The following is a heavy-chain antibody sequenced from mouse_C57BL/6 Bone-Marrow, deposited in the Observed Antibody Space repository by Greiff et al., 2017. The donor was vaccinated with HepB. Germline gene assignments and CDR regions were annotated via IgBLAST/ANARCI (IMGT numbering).Heavy chain of an antibody. Sequence: DVKLVESGEGLAKPGGSLKLSCAASGFTFSSYAMSWVRQTPEKRLEWVAYISSGGDYIYYADTVKGRFTISRDNARNTLYLQMSSLKSEDTAMYYCTRVRDGYYWYFDVWGTGTTVTVSS. CDR2: ISSGGDYI. D-gene: IGHD2-3*01. CDR3: TRVRDGYYWYFDV. J-gene: IGHJ1*03. V-gene: IGHV5-9-1*02. CDR1: GFTFSSYA.